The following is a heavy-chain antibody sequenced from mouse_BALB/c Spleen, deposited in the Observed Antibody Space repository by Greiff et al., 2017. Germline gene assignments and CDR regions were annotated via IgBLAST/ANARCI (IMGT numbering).Heavy chain of an antibody. CDR1: GDSITSGY. CDR3: ASSITTVVERADWYFDV. Sequence: EVQLVESGPSLVKPSQTLSLTCSVTGDSITSGYWNWIRKFPGNKLEYMGYISYSGSTYYNPSLKSRISITRDTSKNQYYLQLNSVTTEDTATYYCASSITTVVERADWYFDVWGAGTTVTVSS. CDR2: ISYSGST. J-gene: IGHJ1*01. D-gene: IGHD1-1*01. V-gene: IGHV3-8*02.